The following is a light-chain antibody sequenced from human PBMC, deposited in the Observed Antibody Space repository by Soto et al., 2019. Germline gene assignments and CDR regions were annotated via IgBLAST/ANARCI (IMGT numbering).Light chain of an antibody. CDR2: DAS. V-gene: IGKV3-11*01. CDR3: QQCGGSPT. CDR1: QSVSNY. J-gene: IGKJ1*01. Sequence: EIVLTQSPATLSLSPGERATLSCRASQSVSNYLAWYQQKPGQAPRLLIYDASNRATGVPARFSGTGSETDFTLTISRLEPEDFAMYYCQQCGGSPTFGQGTKVDIK.